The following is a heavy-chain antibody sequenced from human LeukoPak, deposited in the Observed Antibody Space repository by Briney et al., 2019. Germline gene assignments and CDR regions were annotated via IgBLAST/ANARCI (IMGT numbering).Heavy chain of an antibody. D-gene: IGHD1-26*01. CDR1: GYTFSNYY. J-gene: IGHJ4*02. CDR3: AKGSRSQGYYFDY. CDR2: INPSGGST. Sequence: ASVKVSCKASGYTFSNYYMHWVRQAPGQGLEWMGIINPSGGSTSYAQKFQGRVTMTRDTSTSTVYMELNRLRSEDTAVYYCAKGSRSQGYYFDYWGQGTLATVSS. V-gene: IGHV1-46*01.